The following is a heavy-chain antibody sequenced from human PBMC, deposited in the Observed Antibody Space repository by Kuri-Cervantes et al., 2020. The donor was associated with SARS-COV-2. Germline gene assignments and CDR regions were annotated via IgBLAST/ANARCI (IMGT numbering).Heavy chain of an antibody. CDR1: GFTFSSYA. Sequence: LSLTCAASGFTFSSYAMSWVRQAPGKGLEWVSVIYSGGSTYYADSVKGRFTISRDNSKNTLYLQMNSLRAEDTAVYYCARDAVRDYDFWSGYEDWGQGTLVTVSS. J-gene: IGHJ4*02. CDR3: ARDAVRDYDFWSGYED. D-gene: IGHD3-3*01. CDR2: IYSGGST. V-gene: IGHV3-53*01.